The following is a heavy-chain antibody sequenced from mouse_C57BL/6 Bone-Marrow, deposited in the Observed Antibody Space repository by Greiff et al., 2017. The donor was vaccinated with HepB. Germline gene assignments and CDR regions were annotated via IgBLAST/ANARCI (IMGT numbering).Heavy chain of an antibody. CDR2: FYPGSGSI. D-gene: IGHD2-5*01. CDR3: ARHEGDYSNYRYYFDY. J-gene: IGHJ2*01. Sequence: QVQLQQSGAELVKPGASVKLSCKASGYTFTEYTIHWVKQRPGQGLEWIGWFYPGSGSIKYNEKFKDKATLTADKTSSTVYMKLSRLTSEDSAVYFCARHEGDYSNYRYYFDYWGQGTTLTVSS. V-gene: IGHV1-62-2*01. CDR1: GYTFTEYT.